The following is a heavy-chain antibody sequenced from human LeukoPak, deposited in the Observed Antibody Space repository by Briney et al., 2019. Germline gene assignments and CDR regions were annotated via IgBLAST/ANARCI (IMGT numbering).Heavy chain of an antibody. D-gene: IGHD2-15*01. V-gene: IGHV3-64*04. CDR1: GFTFSSYA. J-gene: IGHJ4*02. Sequence: GGSLRLSCSASGFTFSSYAMHWVRQAPGKGLEYVSAISSNGGSTYYADSVKGRFTISRDNSKNTLYLQMNSLRAEDTAVYYCAKGYCSGGSCYLLFDYWGQGTLVTVSS. CDR3: AKGYCSGGSCYLLFDY. CDR2: ISSNGGST.